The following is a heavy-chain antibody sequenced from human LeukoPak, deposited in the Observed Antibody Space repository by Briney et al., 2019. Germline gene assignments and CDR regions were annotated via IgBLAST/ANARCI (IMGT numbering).Heavy chain of an antibody. CDR1: GYTFTGYY. CDR2: INPNSGGT. J-gene: IGHJ4*02. Sequence: ASVKVSCKASGYTFTGYYMHWVRQAPGQGLEWMGWINPNSGGTNYAQKFQGRVTMTRDTSISTAYMELSRLRSDDTAVYYCARGRYSSGWDKGIFDYWGQGTLVTVSS. CDR3: ARGRYSSGWDKGIFDY. D-gene: IGHD6-19*01. V-gene: IGHV1-2*02.